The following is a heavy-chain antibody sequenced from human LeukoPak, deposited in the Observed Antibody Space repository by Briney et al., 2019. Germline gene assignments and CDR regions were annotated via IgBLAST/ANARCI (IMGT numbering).Heavy chain of an antibody. V-gene: IGHV4-38-2*02. Sequence: PSETLSLTCTVSSYSISSGYFWGWIRQPPGKGLEWIGSISHSGINYYNPSLKSRVSISVDTSKNQFSLKLSSVTAADTAVYYCARVEIRTTTVFDYWGQGTLVTVSS. CDR2: ISHSGIN. CDR3: ARVEIRTTTVFDY. J-gene: IGHJ4*02. D-gene: IGHD1-1*01. CDR1: SYSISSGYF.